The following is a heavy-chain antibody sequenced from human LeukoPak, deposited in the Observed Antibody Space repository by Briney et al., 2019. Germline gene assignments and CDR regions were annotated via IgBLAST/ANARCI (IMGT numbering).Heavy chain of an antibody. CDR3: ARARWQLVPYFDS. Sequence: ASVKVSCKASGYTFTDYYMHWVRQAPGQGLEWMGWINPNSGVTNFAQKFQGRVAMTRDTSISTAYLELGSLRSDDTAVYFCARARWQLVPYFDSWGQGTLVTVPS. CDR1: GYTFTDYY. J-gene: IGHJ4*02. CDR2: INPNSGVT. V-gene: IGHV1-2*02. D-gene: IGHD6-6*01.